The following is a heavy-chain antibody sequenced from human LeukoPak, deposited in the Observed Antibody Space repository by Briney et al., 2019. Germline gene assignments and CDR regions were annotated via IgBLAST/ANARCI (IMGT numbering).Heavy chain of an antibody. CDR1: GYTFTGYY. CDR3: ARVAYYDILAKPYGMDV. CDR2: INPNSGGT. J-gene: IGHJ6*02. Sequence: ASVKVSCKASGYTFTGYYMHWVRQAPGQGLEWMGWINPNSGGTNYAQKFQGRVTMTRDTSISTAYMELSRLRSDDTAVYYCARVAYYDILAKPYGMDVWGQGTTVTVSS. D-gene: IGHD3-9*01. V-gene: IGHV1-2*02.